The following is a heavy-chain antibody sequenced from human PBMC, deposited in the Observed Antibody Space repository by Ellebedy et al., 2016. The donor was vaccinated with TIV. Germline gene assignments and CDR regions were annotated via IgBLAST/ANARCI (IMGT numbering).Heavy chain of an antibody. CDR2: INPNSGGT. V-gene: IGHV1-2*04. J-gene: IGHJ6*02. CDR3: AREWLVRYYYYYYGMDV. CDR1: GYSFTAYY. Sequence: AASVKVSCKASGYSFTAYYMHWVRQAPGQGLEWMGWINPNSGGTNYAQKFQGWVTMTRDTSISTAYMELSRLRSDDTAVYYCAREWLVRYYYYYYGMDVWGQGTTVTVSS. D-gene: IGHD6-19*01.